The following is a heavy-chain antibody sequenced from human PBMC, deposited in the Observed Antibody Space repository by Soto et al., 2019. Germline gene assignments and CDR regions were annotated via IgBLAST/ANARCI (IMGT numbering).Heavy chain of an antibody. CDR1: GYTFTSYG. J-gene: IGHJ5*01. V-gene: IGHV1-18*01. CDR3: ARDLGDYDSSGYYSRFDS. D-gene: IGHD3-22*01. CDR2: ISAYNGNT. Sequence: ASVKVSCKASGYTFTSYGISWVRQAPGQGLEWMGWISAYNGNTNYAQKLQGRVTMTTDTSTSTAYMELRSLRSDDTAVYYCARDLGDYDSSGYYSRFDSWGQGNLVIVYS.